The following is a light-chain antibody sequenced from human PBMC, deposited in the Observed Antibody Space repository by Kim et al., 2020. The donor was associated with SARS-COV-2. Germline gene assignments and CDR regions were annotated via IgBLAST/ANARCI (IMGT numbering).Light chain of an antibody. J-gene: IGKJ2*03. V-gene: IGKV3-20*01. CDR1: HIVSGSH. Sequence: EIVLTQSPGTLSLSPGERATLSCRASHIVSGSHLAWYQQKPGQAPRLLIYAASRRATGIPDRVSGSGSGTDFTLTISRLEPEDFAVYYCQQYVSSPYSFGLGTKLEI. CDR2: AAS. CDR3: QQYVSSPYS.